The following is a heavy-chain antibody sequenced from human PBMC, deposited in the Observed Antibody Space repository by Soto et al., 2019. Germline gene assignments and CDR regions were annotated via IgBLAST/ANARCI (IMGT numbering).Heavy chain of an antibody. CDR1: GYTFTSYA. CDR2: INAGNGNT. J-gene: IGHJ3*02. Sequence: GESLKISCKASGYTFTSYAMHWVRQAPGQRLEWMGWINAGNGNTKYSQKFQGRVTITRDTSASTAYMELSSLRSEDTAVYYCARSTLEYYYGSGSYAFDIWGQGTMVTVSS. V-gene: IGHV1-3*01. CDR3: ARSTLEYYYGSGSYAFDI. D-gene: IGHD3-10*01.